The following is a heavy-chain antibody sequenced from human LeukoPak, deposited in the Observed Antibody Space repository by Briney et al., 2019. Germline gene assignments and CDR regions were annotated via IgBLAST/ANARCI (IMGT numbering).Heavy chain of an antibody. Sequence: ASVKVSCKASGYTFTSYDINWVRQATGQGLEWMGWMNPNSGNTGYAQKFQGRVTITRNTSISTAYMELSSLRSEDTAVYYCARGVVVVPAAIDAFDIWGQWTMVTVSS. V-gene: IGHV1-8*03. CDR1: GYTFTSYD. D-gene: IGHD2-2*01. CDR2: MNPNSGNT. J-gene: IGHJ3*02. CDR3: ARGVVVVPAAIDAFDI.